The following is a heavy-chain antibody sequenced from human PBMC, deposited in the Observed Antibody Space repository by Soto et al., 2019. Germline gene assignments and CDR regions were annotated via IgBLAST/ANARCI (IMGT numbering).Heavy chain of an antibody. D-gene: IGHD3-3*01. CDR1: GFTFSSYA. J-gene: IGHJ4*02. V-gene: IGHV3-23*01. CDR2: ISGSGGST. CDR3: AKVPYYDFWSGYYHFDY. Sequence: EVQLLESGGGLVQPGGSLRLSCAASGFTFSSYAMSWVRQAPGKGLEWVAAISGSGGSTYYADSVKGRFTISRDNSKNTLYLQMNSLRADDTAVYYCAKVPYYDFWSGYYHFDYWGQGTLVTVSS.